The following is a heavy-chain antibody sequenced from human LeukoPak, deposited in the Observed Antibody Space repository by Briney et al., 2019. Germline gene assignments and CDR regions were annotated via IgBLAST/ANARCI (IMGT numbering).Heavy chain of an antibody. V-gene: IGHV3-23*01. Sequence: GGSLRLSCAASGFTFSSYAMSWVRQAPGKGLEWVSAISGSGGSTYYADSVKGRFTISRDNSKNTLYLQMNSLRAEDTAVYYCAKDYYDSSGYYYVVLYYYYGMDVWGQGTTVTVSS. CDR2: ISGSGGST. J-gene: IGHJ6*02. CDR3: AKDYYDSSGYYYVVLYYYYGMDV. D-gene: IGHD3-22*01. CDR1: GFTFSSYA.